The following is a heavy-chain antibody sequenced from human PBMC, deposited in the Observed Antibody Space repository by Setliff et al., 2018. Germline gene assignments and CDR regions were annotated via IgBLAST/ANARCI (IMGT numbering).Heavy chain of an antibody. V-gene: IGHV4-34*01. CDR2: INHSGTT. CDR1: GGTFSDYY. D-gene: IGHD6-6*01. J-gene: IGHJ5*02. CDR3: ARGRNVAARLLDT. Sequence: LSLTCSAYGGTFSDYYWTWIRQSPGKGLEWIGEINHSGTTNYNPSLKSRVTISVDTSKNQFSLTMSSVSAADAAVYYCARGRNVAARLLDTWGQGSRVTVSS.